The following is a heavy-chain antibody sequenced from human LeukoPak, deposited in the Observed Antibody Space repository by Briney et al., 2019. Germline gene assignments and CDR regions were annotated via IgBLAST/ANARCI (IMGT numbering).Heavy chain of an antibody. J-gene: IGHJ4*02. Sequence: PSETLSLTCAVYGGSFSGYYWSWIRQPPGKGLGWIGEINHSGSTNYNPSLKSRVTISVDTSKNQFSLKLSSVTAADTAVYYCARGARPLHYYDSSGYYWGTERHYYFDYWGQGTLVTVSS. CDR2: INHSGST. V-gene: IGHV4-34*01. CDR3: ARGARPLHYYDSSGYYWGTERHYYFDY. D-gene: IGHD3-22*01. CDR1: GGSFSGYY.